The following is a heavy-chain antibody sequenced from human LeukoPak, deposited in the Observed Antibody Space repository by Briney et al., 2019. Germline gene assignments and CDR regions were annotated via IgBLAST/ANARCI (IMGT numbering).Heavy chain of an antibody. Sequence: SETLSLTCTVSGGSVSSGSYYWSWIRQPPGKGLEWIGYIYYSGSTNYNPSLKSRVTISVDTSKNQFSLKLSSVTAADTAVYYCAIGKVPVSGDWGQGTLVTVSS. J-gene: IGHJ4*02. D-gene: IGHD3-10*01. CDR2: IYYSGST. V-gene: IGHV4-61*01. CDR3: AIGKVPVSGD. CDR1: GGSVSSGSYY.